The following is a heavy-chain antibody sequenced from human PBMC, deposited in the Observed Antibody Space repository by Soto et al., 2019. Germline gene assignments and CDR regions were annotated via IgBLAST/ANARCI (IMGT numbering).Heavy chain of an antibody. CDR1: GFTFSSYS. V-gene: IGHV3-21*01. J-gene: IGHJ4*02. CDR2: ISSSSSYI. D-gene: IGHD3-3*01. Sequence: PGGSLRLSCAASGFTFSSYSMNWVRQAPGKGLEWVSSISSSSSYIYYADSVKGRFTISRDNAKNSLYLQMNSLRAEDTAVYYCARDRDHTIFGVVFDYWGQGTLVTVSS. CDR3: ARDRDHTIFGVVFDY.